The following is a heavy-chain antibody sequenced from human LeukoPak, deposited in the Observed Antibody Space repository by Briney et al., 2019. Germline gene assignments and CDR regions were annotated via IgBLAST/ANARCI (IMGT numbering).Heavy chain of an antibody. CDR1: GGSISSYY. D-gene: IGHD7-27*01. V-gene: IGHV4-59*01. CDR3: ARVGAFWGSITFDY. Sequence: SETLSLTCTVSGGSISSYYRSWIRQPPGKGLERIGYIYYSGSTNYNPSLKSRVTISVDTSKNQFSLKLSSVTAADTAVYYCARVGAFWGSITFDYWGQGTLVTVSS. CDR2: IYYSGST. J-gene: IGHJ4*02.